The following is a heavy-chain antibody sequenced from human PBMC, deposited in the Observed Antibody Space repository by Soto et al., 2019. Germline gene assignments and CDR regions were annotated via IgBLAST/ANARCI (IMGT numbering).Heavy chain of an antibody. J-gene: IGHJ4*01. CDR2: IYLSWST. V-gene: IGHV4-39*01. Sequence: SETLSLTCSVSGGSISSTTYYWAWVRQSPGKGLEWVGSIYLSWSTSYNPSLQSRATVSVDTSKNQFSLKLTSVTVADAAVYYCARKSDAANSKPPDYWGRGFLVTVS. CDR1: GGSISSTTYY. CDR3: ARKSDAANSKPPDY. D-gene: IGHD6-13*01.